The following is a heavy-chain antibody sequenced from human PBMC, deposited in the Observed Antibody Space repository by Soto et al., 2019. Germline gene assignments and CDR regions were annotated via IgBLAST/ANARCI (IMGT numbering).Heavy chain of an antibody. CDR3: AKGRFDVVTISPFDH. Sequence: IRLWYAAAGGKCRDYAGTWVRKDQGKGLEWVSSLSGSGSDTYYADSVKGRFTISRDNSKNTVYLQMNRLRGDDSAIYYCAKGRFDVVTISPFDHRGQGTLVTVSS. D-gene: IGHD3-3*02. CDR1: GGKCRDYA. CDR2: LSGSGSDT. J-gene: IGHJ4*01. V-gene: IGHV3-23*01.